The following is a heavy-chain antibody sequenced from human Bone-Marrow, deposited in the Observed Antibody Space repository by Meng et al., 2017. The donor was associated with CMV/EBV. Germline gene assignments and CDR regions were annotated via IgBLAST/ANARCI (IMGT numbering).Heavy chain of an antibody. D-gene: IGHD2-15*01. CDR1: GVTFSSYA. CDR3: ARASLAATPYYYYYGMDV. V-gene: IGHV1-69*05. CDR2: IIPIFGTA. Sequence: CVTVSSKAHGVTFSSYAISWVRQAPGQGLEWKGGIIPIFGTANYAQKFQGRVTITTDESTSTAYMELSSLRSEDTAVDYCARASLAATPYYYYYGMDVWGQGTTVTVSS. J-gene: IGHJ6*02.